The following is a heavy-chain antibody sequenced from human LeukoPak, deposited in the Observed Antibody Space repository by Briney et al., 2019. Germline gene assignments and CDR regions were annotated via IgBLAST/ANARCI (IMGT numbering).Heavy chain of an antibody. J-gene: IGHJ4*02. CDR3: ARGGSSWDRGYYFDY. Sequence: SQTLSLTCTVSGGSISSGGYYWSWIRQHPGKGLEWIGYIYYSGSTYYNPSLKSRVTISVDTSKNQFSLKLSSVTAADTAVYYCARGGSSWDRGYYFDYWGQGTLVTVSS. D-gene: IGHD6-13*01. CDR2: IYYSGST. V-gene: IGHV4-31*03. CDR1: GGSISSGGYY.